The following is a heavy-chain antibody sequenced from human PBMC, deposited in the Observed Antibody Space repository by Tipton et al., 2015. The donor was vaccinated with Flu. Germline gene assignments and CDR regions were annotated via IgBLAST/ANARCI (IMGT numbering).Heavy chain of an antibody. Sequence: GLVKPSQTLSLTCAISGDSVSSNIAAWNWIRQSPSRGLEWLGRTYYRSKWHYDYAASVKSQININPDTSKNQFSLQLSSVSPEDTAIYYCARSGYYQEYLQHWGQGTLVTVSS. CDR1: GDSVSSNIAA. V-gene: IGHV6-1*01. J-gene: IGHJ1*01. CDR3: ARSGYYQEYLQH. D-gene: IGHD3-22*01. CDR2: TYYRSKWHY.